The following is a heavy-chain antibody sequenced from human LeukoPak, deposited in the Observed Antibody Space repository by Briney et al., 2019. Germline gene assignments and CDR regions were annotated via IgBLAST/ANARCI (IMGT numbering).Heavy chain of an antibody. Sequence: ASVTVSCKVSGYTLTELSMPWVRQAPGKGLEWMGGFDPEDGETIYAQKFQGRVTMTEDTSTDTAYMELSSLRSEDTAVYYCATARFTMVRGDEFDYWGQGTLVTVSS. CDR3: ATARFTMVRGDEFDY. J-gene: IGHJ4*02. CDR2: FDPEDGET. V-gene: IGHV1-24*01. D-gene: IGHD3-10*01. CDR1: GYTLTELS.